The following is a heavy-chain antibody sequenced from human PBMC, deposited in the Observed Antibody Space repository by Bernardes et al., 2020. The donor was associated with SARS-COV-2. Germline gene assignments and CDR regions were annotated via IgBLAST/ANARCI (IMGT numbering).Heavy chain of an antibody. CDR3: AKAGEQYLVRYSFDY. CDR1: GFTVSRYA. CDR2: IKVEST. J-gene: IGHJ4*02. V-gene: IGHV3-23*01. Sequence: GGYLSPSCAAAGFTVSRYAMHWVRPTPGKGLEWVSAIKVESTYYADSVKGRFTISRDNSKNTLYLQMNSLRVDDTAVYYCAKAGEQYLVRYSFDYWGQGTLVTVSS. D-gene: IGHD6-13*01.